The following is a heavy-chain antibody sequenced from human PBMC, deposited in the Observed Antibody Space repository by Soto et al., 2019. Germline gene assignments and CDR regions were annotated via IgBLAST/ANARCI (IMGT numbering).Heavy chain of an antibody. J-gene: IGHJ5*02. CDR1: GFSFSTYG. CDR2: ISNDGSNK. CDR3: ARAVDTAMAPSA. Sequence: GGSLRLSCAASGFSFSTYGMHWVRQAPGKGLEWVAFISNDGSNKYYADSVKGRFTISRDNSKNTLYLQMNSLRAEDTAVYYCARAVDTAMAPSAWGQGTLVTVSS. D-gene: IGHD5-18*01. V-gene: IGHV3-30*03.